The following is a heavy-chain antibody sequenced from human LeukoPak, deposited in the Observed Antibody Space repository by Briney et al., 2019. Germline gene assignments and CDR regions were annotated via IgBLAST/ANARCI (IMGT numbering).Heavy chain of an antibody. V-gene: IGHV1-2*02. Sequence: ASVKVSCKASGYTFTGYYMHWVRQAPGQGLEWMGWINPNSGGTNYAQKFQGRVTMTRDTSISTAYMELSRLTSDDTAVYYCARDHCATTGCYEDYYYGLDVWGQGTTVTVSS. D-gene: IGHD2-2*01. J-gene: IGHJ6*02. CDR1: GYTFTGYY. CDR3: ARDHCATTGCYEDYYYGLDV. CDR2: INPNSGGT.